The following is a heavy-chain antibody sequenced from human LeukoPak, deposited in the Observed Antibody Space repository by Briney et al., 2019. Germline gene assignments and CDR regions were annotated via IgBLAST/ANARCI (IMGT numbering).Heavy chain of an antibody. J-gene: IGHJ4*02. Sequence: PGGSLRLSCAASGFTFSSYAMHWVRQAPGKGLEWVAVISYDGSNKYYADSVKGRFTISRDNSKNTLYLQMNSLRAEDTAVYYCARDGGRADPEAYFDYWGQGTLVTVSS. CDR3: ARDGGRADPEAYFDY. CDR1: GFTFSSYA. CDR2: ISYDGSNK. V-gene: IGHV3-30-3*01. D-gene: IGHD3-16*01.